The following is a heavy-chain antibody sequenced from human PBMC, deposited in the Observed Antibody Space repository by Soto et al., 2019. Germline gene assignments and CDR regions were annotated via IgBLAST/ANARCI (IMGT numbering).Heavy chain of an antibody. J-gene: IGHJ4*02. CDR1: GFTFSSYA. V-gene: IGHV3-30-3*01. CDR3: ARDLQRSSTSCYADY. CDR2: ISYDGSNK. D-gene: IGHD2-2*01. Sequence: QVQLVESGGGVVQPGRSLRLSCAASGFTFSSYAMHWVRQAPGKGLEWVAVISYDGSNKYYADSVKGRFTISRDNSKNTLYLQMNSLRAEDTAMYYCARDLQRSSTSCYADYWGQGTLVTVSS.